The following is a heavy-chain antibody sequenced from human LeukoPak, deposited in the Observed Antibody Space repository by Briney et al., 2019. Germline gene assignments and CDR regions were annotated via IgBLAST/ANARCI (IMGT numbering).Heavy chain of an antibody. CDR2: NSAYNGNT. J-gene: IGHJ4*02. CDR3: AAYCSSTSCYGGDLDY. V-gene: IGHV1-18*01. D-gene: IGHD2-2*01. Sequence: ASVKVSCKASGYTFTSYGISWVRQAPGQGLEWMGWNSAYNGNTNYAQKLQGRVTMTTDTSTSTAYMELRSLRSDDTAVYYCAAYCSSTSCYGGDLDYWGQGTLVTVSS. CDR1: GYTFTSYG.